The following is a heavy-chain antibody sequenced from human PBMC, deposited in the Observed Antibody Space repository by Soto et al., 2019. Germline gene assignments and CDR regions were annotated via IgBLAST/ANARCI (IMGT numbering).Heavy chain of an antibody. CDR3: ARGFDYYGMDV. J-gene: IGHJ6*02. CDR1: GYTFTSCD. CDR2: MNPNSGNT. Sequence: ASVEVSCKAYGYTFTSCDINWVRQATGQGLEWMGWMNPNSGNTGYAQKFQGRVTMTRNTSISTAYMELSSLRSEDTAVYYCARGFDYYGMDVWGQGTTVTVSS. V-gene: IGHV1-8*01.